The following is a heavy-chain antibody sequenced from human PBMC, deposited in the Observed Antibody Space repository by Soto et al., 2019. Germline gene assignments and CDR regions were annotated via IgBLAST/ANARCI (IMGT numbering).Heavy chain of an antibody. CDR1: GGAISRGGDD. CDR2: IYYSGST. Sequence: PWETLSLSCGVAGGAISRGGDDWGGIRQPAGRGLEWIGSIYYSGSTYYNPSLKSRVTISVDTSKNQFSLKLSSVTAADTAVYYCATSLMYSSSWYGNYYYYGMDVWGQGTTVTVS. J-gene: IGHJ6*02. CDR3: ATSLMYSSSWYGNYYYYGMDV. D-gene: IGHD6-13*01. V-gene: IGHV4-39*01.